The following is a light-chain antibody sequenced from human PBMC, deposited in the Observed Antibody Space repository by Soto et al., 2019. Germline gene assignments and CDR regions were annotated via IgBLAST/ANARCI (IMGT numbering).Light chain of an antibody. CDR3: QQYNSYRT. Sequence: DVQMTQSPSSLSASVGDRVTVTCRASQSISTSLNWYQQKPGKAPKLLIYDASSLESGVPSRFSGSGSGTGFTLTISSLQPDDFATYYCQQYNSYRTFGQGTKVDIK. J-gene: IGKJ1*01. CDR2: DAS. V-gene: IGKV1-5*01. CDR1: QSISTS.